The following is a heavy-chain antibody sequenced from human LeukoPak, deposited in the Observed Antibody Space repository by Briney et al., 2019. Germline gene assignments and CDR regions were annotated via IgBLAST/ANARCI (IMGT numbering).Heavy chain of an antibody. V-gene: IGHV4-61*02. CDR2: IYTSGST. J-gene: IGHJ3*02. D-gene: IGHD1-26*01. Sequence: SETLSLTCTVSGGSISSGSYYWSWIRQPAGKGLEWIGRIYTSGSTNYNPSLKSRVTMSVDTSKNQFSLKLSSVTAADTAVYYCARPGRGGSYVARAFDIWGQGTMVTVSS. CDR3: ARPGRGGSYVARAFDI. CDR1: GGSISSGSYY.